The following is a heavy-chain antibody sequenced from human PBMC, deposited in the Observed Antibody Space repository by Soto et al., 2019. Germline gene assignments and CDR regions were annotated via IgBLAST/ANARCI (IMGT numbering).Heavy chain of an antibody. J-gene: IGHJ6*02. Sequence: ASVKVSCKASGYPFTSYGIGWVRQAPGQGLEWMGWISPYNGNTYYAQTFQGRVTMTTDTSTSTVHMEVRSLRSDDTAVYYCAREGVAPYYYYGMDVWGQGTPVTVSS. CDR1: GYPFTSYG. D-gene: IGHD5-12*01. V-gene: IGHV1-18*01. CDR2: ISPYNGNT. CDR3: AREGVAPYYYYGMDV.